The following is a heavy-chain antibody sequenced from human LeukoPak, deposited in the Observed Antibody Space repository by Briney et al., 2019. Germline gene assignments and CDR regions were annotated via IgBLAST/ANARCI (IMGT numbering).Heavy chain of an antibody. V-gene: IGHV3-23*01. CDR1: GFAFSNFA. Sequence: GGSLRLSCAASGFAFSNFAMSWVRQAPGKGLEWVSAMSGSGYYTYYVESVKGRFTISRDNSKNTLYLHMNSLRANDTAVYYCAKMEGQRLYDYCMDVWGRGTTVTVSS. D-gene: IGHD3-3*01. CDR3: AKMEGQRLYDYCMDV. CDR2: MSGSGYYT. J-gene: IGHJ6*03.